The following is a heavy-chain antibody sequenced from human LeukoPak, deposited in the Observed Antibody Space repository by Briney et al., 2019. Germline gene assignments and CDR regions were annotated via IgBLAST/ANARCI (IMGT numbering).Heavy chain of an antibody. J-gene: IGHJ4*02. CDR1: GFAFSSYA. Sequence: GGSLRLSCVGSGFAFSSYAMSWVRQAPGKGLEWVSGISGSGGGTYYADSVKGRFTISRDNSRNTLYLQMSSLRVEDTALYYCAKARDYYSSGSSDYWGQGTLVTVSS. CDR3: AKARDYYSSGSSDY. D-gene: IGHD3-10*01. CDR2: ISGSGGGT. V-gene: IGHV3-23*01.